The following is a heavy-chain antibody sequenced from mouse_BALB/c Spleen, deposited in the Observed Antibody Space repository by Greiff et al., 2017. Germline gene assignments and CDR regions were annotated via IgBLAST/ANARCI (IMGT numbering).Heavy chain of an antibody. V-gene: IGHV5-15*02. CDR2: ISNVAYSI. D-gene: IGHD3-1*01. Sequence: EVKLVESGGGLVQPGGSRKLSCAASGFTFSDYGMAWVRQAPGKGPAWVAFISNVAYSIYYEDTVTGRFTISRENAKNTLYLEMSSLRSEDTAMYYCARYRDYAMDYWGQGTSVTVSS. J-gene: IGHJ4*01. CDR3: ARYRDYAMDY. CDR1: GFTFSDYG.